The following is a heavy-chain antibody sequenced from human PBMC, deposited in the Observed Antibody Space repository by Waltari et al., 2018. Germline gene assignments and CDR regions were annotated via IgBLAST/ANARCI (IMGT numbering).Heavy chain of an antibody. CDR3: ARDLNWNPTFGMDV. D-gene: IGHD1-20*01. CDR2: INPNSGGT. CDR1: GYTFTGYS. V-gene: IGHV1-2*02. Sequence: QVQLVQSGAAVKKPGASVKVSCKASGYTFTGYSMHWLRPAPGQGLEWMGWINPNSGGTNYAQKFQGRVTMTRDTSISTAYMELSRLRSDDTAVYYCARDLNWNPTFGMDVWGQGTTVTVSS. J-gene: IGHJ6*02.